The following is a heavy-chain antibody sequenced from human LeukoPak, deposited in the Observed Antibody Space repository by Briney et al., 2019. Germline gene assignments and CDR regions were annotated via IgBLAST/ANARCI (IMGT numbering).Heavy chain of an antibody. CDR3: ARDDYSSSDH. CDR2: IKQDGSEK. Sequence: GGSLRLSCAASGFTFSRYWMSWVRQAPGKGLEWVANIKQDGSEKYYVDSVKGRFTTSRDNAKNSLYLQMNSLRAEDTAVYYCARDDYSSSDHWGQGTLVTVSS. V-gene: IGHV3-7*03. D-gene: IGHD6-6*01. J-gene: IGHJ4*02. CDR1: GFTFSRYW.